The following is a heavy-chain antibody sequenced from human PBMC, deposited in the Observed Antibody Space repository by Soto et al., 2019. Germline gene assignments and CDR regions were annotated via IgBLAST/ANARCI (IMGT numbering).Heavy chain of an antibody. V-gene: IGHV4-59*01. D-gene: IGHD3-22*01. CDR2: IYYSGST. Sequence: QVQLQESGPGLVKPSETLSLTCTVSGGSISSYYWSWIRQPPGKGLEWIGYIYYSGSTNYNPSLKSRVTISVDTSKNQFSLKLSSVTAADTAVYYCARQYYYDSSGYSFGFQHWGQGTLVTVSS. CDR1: GGSISSYY. J-gene: IGHJ1*01. CDR3: ARQYYYDSSGYSFGFQH.